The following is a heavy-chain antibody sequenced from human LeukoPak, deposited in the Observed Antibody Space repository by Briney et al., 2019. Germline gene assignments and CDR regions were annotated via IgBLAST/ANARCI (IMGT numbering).Heavy chain of an antibody. J-gene: IGHJ6*02. Sequence: GGSLRLSCAASGFTFSSYAMHWVRQAPGKGLEYVSAISSNGGSTYYANSVKGRFSISRDNSKNTLYLQMGSLRAEDMAVYYCARSYAYCSGGSCYDTPYYYYGMDVWGQGTTVAVSS. CDR1: GFTFSSYA. CDR2: ISSNGGST. CDR3: ARSYAYCSGGSCYDTPYYYYGMDV. D-gene: IGHD2-15*01. V-gene: IGHV3-64*01.